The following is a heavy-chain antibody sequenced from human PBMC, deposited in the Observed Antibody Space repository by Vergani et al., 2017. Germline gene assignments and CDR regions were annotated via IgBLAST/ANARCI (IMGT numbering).Heavy chain of an antibody. Sequence: QVKLQESGPGLVKPSETLSHTCTVSGASVNSYYWSWIQQPPGKGLEWMGYVSFRGDTLYDPSVKGRMTISLNTSSNQFSLYLTSLTAADTAVYYCAKSRKYDGAGSSDYWGQGTLVTVSS. CDR3: AKSRKYDGAGSSDY. CDR1: GASVNSYY. CDR2: VSFRGDT. V-gene: IGHV4-59*02. D-gene: IGHD3-10*01. J-gene: IGHJ4*02.